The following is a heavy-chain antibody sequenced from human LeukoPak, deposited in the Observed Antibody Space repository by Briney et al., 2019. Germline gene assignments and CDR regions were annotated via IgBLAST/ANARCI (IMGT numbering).Heavy chain of an antibody. Sequence: PGRSLRLSCAASGFTFSSYAMHWVRQAPGKGLEWVVVISYDGSNKYYADSVKGRFTISRDNSKNTLYLQMNSLRAEDTAVYYCARGTGYSYGYEPDYWGQGTLVTVSS. J-gene: IGHJ4*02. CDR1: GFTFSSYA. CDR2: ISYDGSNK. CDR3: ARGTGYSYGYEPDY. V-gene: IGHV3-30-3*01. D-gene: IGHD5-18*01.